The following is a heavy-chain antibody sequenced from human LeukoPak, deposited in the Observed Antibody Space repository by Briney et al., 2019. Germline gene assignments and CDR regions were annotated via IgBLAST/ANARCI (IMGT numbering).Heavy chain of an antibody. CDR3: ARSRSGWPVDY. CDR2: IYPGDSDT. J-gene: IGHJ4*02. Sequence: GGALQISCKGSGSHFTSYWIAWGRQLPGKGVEGMGIIYPGDSDTRYSPSFQGQVTISADKSISTAYLQWSSLKASDTAMYYCARSRSGWPVDYWGQGTLVTVSS. V-gene: IGHV5-51*01. CDR1: GSHFTSYW. D-gene: IGHD6-19*01.